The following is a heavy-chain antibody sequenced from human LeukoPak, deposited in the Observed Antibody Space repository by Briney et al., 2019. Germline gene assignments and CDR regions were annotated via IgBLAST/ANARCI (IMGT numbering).Heavy chain of an antibody. Sequence: SVKVSCKASGGTFSSYAISWVRQAPGQGLEWMGGIIPIFGTANYAQKFQGRVTITADESTSTAYMELSSLRSEDTAVYYCARDGPRGNYMDVWGRGATVTVSS. CDR2: IIPIFGTA. CDR1: GGTFSSYA. J-gene: IGHJ6*03. D-gene: IGHD3-10*01. CDR3: ARDGPRGNYMDV. V-gene: IGHV1-69*13.